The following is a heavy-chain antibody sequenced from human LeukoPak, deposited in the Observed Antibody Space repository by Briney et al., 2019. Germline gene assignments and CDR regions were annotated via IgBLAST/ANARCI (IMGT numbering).Heavy chain of an antibody. CDR3: ARDRTYYYDSSGYYSCYFDY. D-gene: IGHD3-22*01. J-gene: IGHJ4*02. Sequence: GASVKVSCKASGYTFTGYYMHWVRQAPGQGLEWMGWINPNSGGTNYAQKFQGRVTMTRDTSISTAYMELSRLRSDDTAVYYCARDRTYYYDSSGYYSCYFDYWGQGTLVTVSS. CDR1: GYTFTGYY. CDR2: INPNSGGT. V-gene: IGHV1-2*02.